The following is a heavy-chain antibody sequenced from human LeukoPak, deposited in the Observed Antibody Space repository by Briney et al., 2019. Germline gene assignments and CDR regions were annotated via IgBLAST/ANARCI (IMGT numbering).Heavy chain of an antibody. CDR2: IENKADKYAT. CDR1: GFTVSSNY. D-gene: IGHD3-9*01. CDR3: TTFLTGDDY. J-gene: IGHJ4*02. Sequence: GGSLRLSCAASGFTVSSNYMSWVRQASGKGLEWIGRIENKADKYATAYAASLIGRVTVSRDDSKNTAYLQMNSLKTDDTAIYYCTTFLTGDDYWGQGTLVTVSS. V-gene: IGHV3-73*01.